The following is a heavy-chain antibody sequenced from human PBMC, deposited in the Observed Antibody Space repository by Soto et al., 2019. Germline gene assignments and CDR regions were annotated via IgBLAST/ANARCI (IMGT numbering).Heavy chain of an antibody. CDR2: IIPIFGTA. D-gene: IGHD5-18*01. CDR3: ARDSRVGVDTATSYGMDV. V-gene: IGHV1-69*13. CDR1: GGTFSSYA. J-gene: IGHJ6*02. Sequence: SVKVSCKASGGTFSSYAISWVRQAPGQGLEWMGGIIPIFGTANYAQKFQGRVTITADESTSTAYMELSSLRSEDTAVYYCARDSRVGVDTATSYGMDVWGQGATVTVSS.